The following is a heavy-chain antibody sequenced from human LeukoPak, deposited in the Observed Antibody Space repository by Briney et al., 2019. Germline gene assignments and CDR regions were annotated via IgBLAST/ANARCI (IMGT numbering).Heavy chain of an antibody. V-gene: IGHV4-39*07. CDR1: GGSISSSSYY. D-gene: IGHD3-10*01. J-gene: IGHJ4*02. CDR3: ARDTMVRGLMGDY. CDR2: IYYSGST. Sequence: SETLSLTCTVSGGSISSSSYYWGWIRQPPGKGLEWIGSIYYSGSTYYNPSLKSRVTISVDTSKNQFSLKLSSVTAADTAVYYCARDTMVRGLMGDYWGQGTLVTVSS.